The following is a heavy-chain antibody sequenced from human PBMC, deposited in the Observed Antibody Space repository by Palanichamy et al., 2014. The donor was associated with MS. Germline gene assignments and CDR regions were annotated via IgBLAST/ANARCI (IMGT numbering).Heavy chain of an antibody. CDR2: IYYSGSA. CDR1: GGSISSNSYY. Sequence: QLQLQESGPGLVEPSETLSLTCTVSGGSISSNSYYWGWIRQPPGKGLEWIGSIYYSGSAYYNPSLKSRVTISVDTSKNQFSLKLSSVTAADTAVYYCASQIAVAGRAWLDPWGQGTLVTVSS. J-gene: IGHJ5*02. D-gene: IGHD6-19*01. V-gene: IGHV4-39*01. CDR3: ASQIAVAGRAWLDP.